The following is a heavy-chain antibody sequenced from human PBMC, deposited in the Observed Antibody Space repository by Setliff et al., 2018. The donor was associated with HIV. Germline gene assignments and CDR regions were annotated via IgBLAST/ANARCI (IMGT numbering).Heavy chain of an antibody. CDR2: IIPMLGIT. D-gene: IGHD5-12*01. CDR1: GGTFSSYA. Sequence: SVKVSCKAYGGTFSSYAITWVRQAPGQGLECMGGIIPMLGITNYAQRFQGRLTITADEYTGTAYMELRSLRSDDTAVYYCARDLRWLRIRFSDAFDIWGQGTMVTVSS. CDR3: ARDLRWLRIRFSDAFDI. V-gene: IGHV1-69*10. J-gene: IGHJ3*02.